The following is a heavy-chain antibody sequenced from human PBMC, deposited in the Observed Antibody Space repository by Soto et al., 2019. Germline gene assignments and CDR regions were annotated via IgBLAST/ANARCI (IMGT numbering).Heavy chain of an antibody. Sequence: GGSLRLSCAASGFSFSSYSMNWVRQAPGKGLEWLSFIISSSRHIYYADSVKGRFTISRNNARNSLFLQMNSLRAEDTAVYYCARGHDYFDNSINFDYWGPGTLVTVSS. CDR2: IISSSRHI. J-gene: IGHJ4*02. CDR1: GFSFSSYS. V-gene: IGHV3-21*01. CDR3: ARGHDYFDNSINFDY. D-gene: IGHD3-22*01.